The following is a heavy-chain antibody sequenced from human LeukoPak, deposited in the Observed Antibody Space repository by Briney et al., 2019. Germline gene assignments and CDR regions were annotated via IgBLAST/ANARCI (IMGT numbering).Heavy chain of an antibody. J-gene: IGHJ6*03. V-gene: IGHV4-59*01. Sequence: PSETLSLTCTVSGGSISSYYWNWIRQPPGKGLEWIGSVSYSGSTNYNPSLECRVTISVDTSKNQISLKLSSVTAADTTVYYCARAPERWYSYGSYTYYYMDVWGKGTTVTVSS. D-gene: IGHD5-18*01. CDR3: ARAPERWYSYGSYTYYYMDV. CDR2: VSYSGST. CDR1: GGSISSYY.